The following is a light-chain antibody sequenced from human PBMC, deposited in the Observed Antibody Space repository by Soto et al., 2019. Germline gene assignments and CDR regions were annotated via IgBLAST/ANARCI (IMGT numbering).Light chain of an antibody. CDR2: AAS. J-gene: IGKJ5*01. CDR1: QDVSRS. V-gene: IGKV1-9*01. Sequence: DTQLTQSPSFLSASVGDRVTIACRASQDVSRSVGWYQQKPGTAPKLLISAASTLNSGVPSRFSGSGSGTDFTLTISSLQPEDFATYYCQQYDDLPITFGLGTRLDIK. CDR3: QQYDDLPIT.